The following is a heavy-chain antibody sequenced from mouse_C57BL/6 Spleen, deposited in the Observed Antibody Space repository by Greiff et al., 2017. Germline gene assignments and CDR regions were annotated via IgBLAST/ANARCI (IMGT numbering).Heavy chain of an antibody. D-gene: IGHD2-4*01. CDR1: GYTFTDYY. Sequence: VQLQQSGAELVRPGASVKLSCKASGYTFTDYYINWVKQRPGQGLEWIARIYPGSGNTYYNEKFKGKATLTAEKSSSTAYMQLSSLTSEDSAVYFCARWYDYDDAEAWFAYWGQGTLVTVSA. V-gene: IGHV1-76*01. CDR3: ARWYDYDDAEAWFAY. CDR2: IYPGSGNT. J-gene: IGHJ3*01.